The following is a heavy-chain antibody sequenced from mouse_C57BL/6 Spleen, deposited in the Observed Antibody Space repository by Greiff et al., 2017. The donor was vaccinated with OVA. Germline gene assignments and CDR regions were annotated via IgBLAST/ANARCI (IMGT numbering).Heavy chain of an antibody. Sequence: DVHLVESEGGLVQPGSSMTLSCTASGFTFSDYYMAWVRQVPETGLEWVANINYDGSSTYYLDSLKSRFIISRDNAKNILYLQMSSLKSEDTATYYCARGGYYGSSYAMDYWGQGTSVTVSS. CDR3: ARGGYYGSSYAMDY. D-gene: IGHD1-1*01. CDR1: GFTFSDYY. V-gene: IGHV5-16*01. J-gene: IGHJ4*01. CDR2: INYDGSST.